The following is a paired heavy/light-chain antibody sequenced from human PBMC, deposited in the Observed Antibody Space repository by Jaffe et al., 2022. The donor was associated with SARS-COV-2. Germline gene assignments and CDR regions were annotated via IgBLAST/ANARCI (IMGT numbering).Heavy chain of an antibody. D-gene: IGHD6-19*01. J-gene: IGHJ3*02. CDR1: GFTFSNFW. CDR3: ARDYGYNGGWSGDALDI. Sequence: EVHLVESGGGLVQPGGSLRLSCAASGFTFSNFWLNWVRQAPGKGLEWVANIKQDGSEKFYVDSVKGRFTISRDNGKNLLYLQMNSLRAEDTAVYYCARDYGYNGGWSGDALDIRGQGTMVTVSS. CDR2: IKQDGSEK. V-gene: IGHV3-7*01.
Light chain of an antibody. V-gene: IGKV4-1*01. CDR2: WAS. J-gene: IGKJ2*01. CDR3: QQYFSIPYT. Sequence: DIVMTQSPDSLAVSLGERATINCKSSQSVLYISNNKNYLAWYQQKPGQSPKLLIYWASIRESGVPDRFSGSGSGTDFTLTISSLQAEDVAVYYCQQYFSIPYTFGQGTKLEIK. CDR1: QSVLYISNNKNY.